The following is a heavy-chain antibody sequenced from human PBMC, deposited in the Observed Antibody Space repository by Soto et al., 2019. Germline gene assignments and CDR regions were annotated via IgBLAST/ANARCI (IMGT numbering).Heavy chain of an antibody. V-gene: IGHV4-39*01. D-gene: IGHD2-15*01. CDR1: GGSIYRSGYY. CDR2: IDYNGVT. J-gene: IGHJ4*02. CDR3: GKVLVGATGHTDSDF. Sequence: SEPLSLTCTVSGGSIYRSGYYWGWIRQPPGRGLEWIGNIDYNGVTYSNPSLKSRVTISRDTSKNQFSLKLTSVTAADTALYYCGKVLVGATGHTDSDFWGPGTLLTVSS.